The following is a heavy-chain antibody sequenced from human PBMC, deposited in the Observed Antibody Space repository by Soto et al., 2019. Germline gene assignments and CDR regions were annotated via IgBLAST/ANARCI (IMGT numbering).Heavy chain of an antibody. J-gene: IGHJ6*04. V-gene: IGHV3-33*01. Sequence: GGSLRLSCEASGFTFSSYSMHWVRQAPGKGLECVAVICYDGSNKYYSDSVKGGFTISRENSKNTMYQKMNRLRAEDTALYYCARRVAWVVHYYYYYGIDVLRKGTRVTVYS. D-gene: IGHD6-19*01. CDR3: ARRVAWVVHYYYYYGIDV. CDR2: ICYDGSNK. CDR1: GFTFSSYS.